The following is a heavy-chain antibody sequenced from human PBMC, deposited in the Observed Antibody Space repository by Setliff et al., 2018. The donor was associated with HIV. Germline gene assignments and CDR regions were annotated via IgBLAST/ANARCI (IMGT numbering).Heavy chain of an antibody. CDR3: ARDQLYTKATFDV. D-gene: IGHD3-16*02. CDR2: IYSGGST. V-gene: IGHV3-66*01. J-gene: IGHJ3*01. Sequence: PGGSLRLSCAASGFTVSSKYMNWVRQAPGKGLEWVSVIYSGGSTYYADSVKGRFTISRDNAKNSLYLQMNSLRAEDTAVYYCARDQLYTKATFDVWGQGTLVTVSS. CDR1: GFTVSSKY.